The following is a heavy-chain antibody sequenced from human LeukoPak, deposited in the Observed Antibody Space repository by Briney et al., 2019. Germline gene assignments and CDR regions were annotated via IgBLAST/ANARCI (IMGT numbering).Heavy chain of an antibody. Sequence: PGGSLRLSCAASGFTVSSNDMSWVRQAPGKGLEWVSVIYTGGGTYYADSVKGRFTISRDNSKNTQYLQMNSLRVEDTAVYYCARSRGTYYGVDAWGQGTTVTVSS. CDR1: GFTVSSND. J-gene: IGHJ6*02. V-gene: IGHV3-66*01. CDR3: ARSRGTYYGVDA. CDR2: IYTGGGT.